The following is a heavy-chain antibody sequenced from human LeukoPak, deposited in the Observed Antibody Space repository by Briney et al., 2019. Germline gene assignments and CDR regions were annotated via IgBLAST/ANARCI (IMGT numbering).Heavy chain of an antibody. V-gene: IGHV4-39*07. CDR1: GGSISSSSYY. D-gene: IGHD6-19*01. J-gene: IGHJ4*02. Sequence: SETLSLTCTVSGGSISSSSYYWGWIRQPPGKGLEWIGSIYYSGSTYYNPSLKSRVTISVDTSKNQFSLKLSSATAADTAVYYCARGLSYFDYWGQGTLVTVSS. CDR3: ARGLSYFDY. CDR2: IYYSGST.